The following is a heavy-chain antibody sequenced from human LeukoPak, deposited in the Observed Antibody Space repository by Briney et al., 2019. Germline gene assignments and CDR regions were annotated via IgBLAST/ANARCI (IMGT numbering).Heavy chain of an antibody. CDR2: INSDGSST. CDR1: GFTFSSYW. V-gene: IGHV3-74*01. D-gene: IGHD3-16*01. CDR3: ARVGGSYDPFDY. Sequence: GGSLRLSCAASGFTFSSYWMHWVRQAPGKGLVWVSRINSDGSSTSYADSVKGRFTISRDNAKNTLYLQMNSLRAEDTAVYYCARVGGSYDPFDYWGQGTLVTVSS. J-gene: IGHJ4*02.